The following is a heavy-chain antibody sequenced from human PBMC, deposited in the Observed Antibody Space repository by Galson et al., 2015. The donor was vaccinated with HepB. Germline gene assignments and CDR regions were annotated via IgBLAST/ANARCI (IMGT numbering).Heavy chain of an antibody. Sequence: SVKVSCKASGGTFSSYTISWVRQAPGQGLEWMGRIIPILGIANYAQKFQGRVTITADKSTSTAYMELSSLRSEDTAVYYCASSFLEWLFPVGQNNWFDPWGQGTLVTVSS. J-gene: IGHJ5*02. CDR1: GGTFSSYT. D-gene: IGHD3-3*01. CDR2: IIPILGIA. CDR3: ASSFLEWLFPVGQNNWFDP. V-gene: IGHV1-69*02.